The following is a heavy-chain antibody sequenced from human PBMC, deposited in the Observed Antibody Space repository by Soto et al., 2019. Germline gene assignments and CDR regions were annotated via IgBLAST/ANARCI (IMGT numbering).Heavy chain of an antibody. D-gene: IGHD2-8*01. Sequence: QVQLQESGPGLLQPSQTLSLTCTVSDVSLSSGGYYWSWVRHDPGKGLEWIGFIYYSGSTYYNPSLKGRLTISVATSKNQFSLKLTSVTAADTAIYYCARGVLTSCRDGVCYDGYTYYHGLDVWGQGTTVTVFS. J-gene: IGHJ6*02. CDR1: DVSLSSGGYY. CDR2: IYYSGST. CDR3: ARGVLTSCRDGVCYDGYTYYHGLDV. V-gene: IGHV4-31*03.